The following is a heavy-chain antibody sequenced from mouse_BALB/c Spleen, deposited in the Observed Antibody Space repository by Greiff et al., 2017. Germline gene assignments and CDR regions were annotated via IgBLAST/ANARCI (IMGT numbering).Heavy chain of an antibody. CDR1: GYSFTSYW. J-gene: IGHJ4*01. CDR3: TRSYGNYYAMDY. CDR2: IYPGNSDT. Sequence: VQLQQSGTVLARPGASVKMSCKASGYSFTSYWMHWVKQRPGQGLEWIGAIYPGNSDTSYNQKFKGKAKLTAVTSASTAYMELSSLTNEDSAVYYCTRSYGNYYAMDYWGQGTSVTVSS. V-gene: IGHV1-5*01. D-gene: IGHD2-1*01.